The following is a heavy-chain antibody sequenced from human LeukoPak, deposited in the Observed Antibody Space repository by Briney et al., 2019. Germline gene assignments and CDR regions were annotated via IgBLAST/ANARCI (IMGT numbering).Heavy chain of an antibody. Sequence: ASVKVSCKASAYSLTDHYVHWVRQAPGEGLEWMGWISPNTGGTIYAQKFQGRVTMTRDTSIITAYMELSKLRSDYTAFYYCAREVGSGTFDIWGQGTMVTVSS. CDR2: ISPNTGGT. D-gene: IGHD6-25*01. CDR3: AREVGSGTFDI. CDR1: AYSLTDHY. V-gene: IGHV1-2*02. J-gene: IGHJ3*02.